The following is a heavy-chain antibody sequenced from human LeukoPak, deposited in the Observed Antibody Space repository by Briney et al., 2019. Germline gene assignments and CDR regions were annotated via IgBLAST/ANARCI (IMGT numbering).Heavy chain of an antibody. CDR2: MNPNSGNT. Sequence: GASVKVSCKASGYTFTSYDINWVRQATGQGLEWMGWMNPNSGNTGYAQKFQGRVTMTRNTSISTAYMELSSLRSEDTAVYYCARGGYCSGGSCRALKNWFGPWGQGTLVTVSS. D-gene: IGHD2-15*01. CDR3: ARGGYCSGGSCRALKNWFGP. CDR1: GYTFTSYD. J-gene: IGHJ5*02. V-gene: IGHV1-8*01.